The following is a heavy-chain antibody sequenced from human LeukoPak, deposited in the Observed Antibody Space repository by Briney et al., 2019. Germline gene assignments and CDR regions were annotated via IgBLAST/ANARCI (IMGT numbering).Heavy chain of an antibody. Sequence: GGSLRLSCAASGFTFTTYWMHWVRQAPGKGLEWAAVISYDGSDTYYTDSVKGRFTISRDNSKNTLFLQMDSLSAEDTAMYYCARTYYYDSSGYYYDFDYWGQGTLVTVSS. CDR1: GFTFTTYW. J-gene: IGHJ4*02. CDR2: ISYDGSDT. V-gene: IGHV3-30*03. CDR3: ARTYYYDSSGYYYDFDY. D-gene: IGHD3-22*01.